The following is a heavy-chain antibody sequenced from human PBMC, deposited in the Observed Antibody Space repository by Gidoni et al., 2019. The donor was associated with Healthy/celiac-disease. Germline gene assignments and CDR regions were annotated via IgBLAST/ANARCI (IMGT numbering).Heavy chain of an antibody. CDR2: IIPILGIA. CDR1: GGTFSSYA. CDR3: APSPMVRGVMGAFDI. D-gene: IGHD3-10*01. V-gene: IGHV1-69*04. Sequence: QVQLVQSGAEVKKPGSSVKVSCKASGGTFSSYAISWVRQAPGQGLEWMGRIIPILGIATYAQKFQGRVTITADKSTSTAYMELSSLRSEDTAVYYCAPSPMVRGVMGAFDIWGQGTMVTVSS. J-gene: IGHJ3*02.